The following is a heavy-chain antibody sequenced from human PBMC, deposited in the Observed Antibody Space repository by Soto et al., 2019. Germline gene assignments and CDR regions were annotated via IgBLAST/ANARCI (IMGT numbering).Heavy chain of an antibody. V-gene: IGHV3-30-3*01. CDR3: ARASVAGLD. CDR1: GFNFSSYA. D-gene: IGHD6-19*01. CDR2: ISYDGNNK. J-gene: IGHJ4*02. Sequence: QVQLVESGGGGVQPGRSLRLSCAASGFNFSSYAMHWVRQAPGKGLEWVAVISYDGNNKYYADSVKGRFTISRDNSKNTLFLQMNSLRAEDTAVYYCARASVAGLDWGQGTLVTVSS.